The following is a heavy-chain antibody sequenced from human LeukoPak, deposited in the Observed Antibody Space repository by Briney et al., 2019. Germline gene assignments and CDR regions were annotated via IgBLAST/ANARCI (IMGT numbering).Heavy chain of an antibody. Sequence: GGSLRLSCAASGFTFSIYAMHWVRQAPGKGLEWVAVISYDGNNKYYADSVKGRFTISRDNSKNTLYLQMNSLRAEDTAVYYCAKEWEGITLDYWGQGTLVTVSS. J-gene: IGHJ4*02. V-gene: IGHV3-30*04. CDR3: AKEWEGITLDY. D-gene: IGHD3-10*01. CDR1: GFTFSIYA. CDR2: ISYDGNNK.